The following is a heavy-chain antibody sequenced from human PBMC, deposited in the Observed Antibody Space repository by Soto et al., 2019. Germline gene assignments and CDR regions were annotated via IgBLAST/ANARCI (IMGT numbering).Heavy chain of an antibody. Sequence: SEALSLTCTVSGGSIISYYWSWIRQPPWKGLEWIGYIYYSGSTNYNPSLKSRVTISVDTSKNQFSLKLSSVTAADTAVYYCASQEDSSSHGADYRSQGTPVTVS. CDR3: ASQEDSSSHGADY. CDR2: IYYSGST. V-gene: IGHV4-59*08. CDR1: GGSIISYY. J-gene: IGHJ4*02. D-gene: IGHD6-6*01.